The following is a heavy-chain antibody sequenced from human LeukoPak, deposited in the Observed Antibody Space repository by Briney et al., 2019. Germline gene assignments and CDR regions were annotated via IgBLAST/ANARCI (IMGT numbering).Heavy chain of an antibody. CDR1: GGTFTIYA. CDR3: GRDSEQWPFGY. Sequence: ASLRVSSKPSGGTFTIYAISWVPHAPGQGREWMGEIIPIFGTANYPQKFQGRVTITADKSRSTAYLELSSLRPEDTAWFYLGRDSEQWPFGYWGEGTLVTVSS. D-gene: IGHD6-19*01. J-gene: IGHJ4*02. V-gene: IGHV1-69*06. CDR2: IIPIFGTA.